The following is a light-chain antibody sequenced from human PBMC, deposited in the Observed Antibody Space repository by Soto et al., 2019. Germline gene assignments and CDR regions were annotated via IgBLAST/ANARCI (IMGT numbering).Light chain of an antibody. J-gene: IGKJ1*01. Sequence: EIVMTQSPATLSVSPGKTATLSCRASQYVSSNLAWYQQKPGQAPRLLIYGASTRATGIPARFSGSGSGTEFTLTISSLQSEDFAVHYCQHYNFWPPWTFGQGTTVEIK. CDR1: QYVSSN. V-gene: IGKV3-15*01. CDR2: GAS. CDR3: QHYNFWPPWT.